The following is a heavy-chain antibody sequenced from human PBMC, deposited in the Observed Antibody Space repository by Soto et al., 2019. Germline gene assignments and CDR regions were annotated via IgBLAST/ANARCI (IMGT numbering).Heavy chain of an antibody. CDR3: ARDDEGGSDCDLGY. V-gene: IGHV3-30-3*01. CDR2: ISSDGNSK. J-gene: IGHJ4*02. CDR1: GFTFSSHY. Sequence: QAHLVESGGGVVQHGRSLTLSCAVSGFTFSSHYMHWVRQAPGKGLEWVALISSDGNSKYYADSVKGRFTTSRDNSKNTMYLQMNSLRVEDTAVYYCARDDEGGSDCDLGYWGQGALVTVSS. D-gene: IGHD1-26*01.